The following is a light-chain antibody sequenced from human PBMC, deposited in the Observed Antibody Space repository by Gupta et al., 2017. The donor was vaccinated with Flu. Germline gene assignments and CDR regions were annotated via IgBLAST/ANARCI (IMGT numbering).Light chain of an antibody. CDR3: GSYAPGNQCV. V-gene: IGLV2-8*01. CDR2: EVY. CDR1: SSDVGGFNS. Sequence: QSALTQPPSASGSPEQSVTISCTGTSSDVGGFNSVSWYQHHPGRAPKLIIYEVYQRPSVVPGRFSASKSGNTASLTVSGLEAEDEADYYCGSYAPGNQCVFGGGTKLTVL. J-gene: IGLJ3*02.